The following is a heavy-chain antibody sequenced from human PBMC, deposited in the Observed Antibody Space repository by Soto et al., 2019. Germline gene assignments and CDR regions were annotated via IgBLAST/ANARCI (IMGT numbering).Heavy chain of an antibody. CDR3: ARASRIAADY. V-gene: IGHV4-31*03. J-gene: IGHJ4*02. Sequence: SETLSVTCTVSGGSISSGGYYWSWIRQHPGKGLEWIGYIYYSGSTYYNPSLKSRVTISVDTSKNQFSLKLSSVTAADTAVYYCARASRIAADYCGQATLVTVSS. CDR1: GGSISSGGYY. CDR2: IYYSGST. D-gene: IGHD6-13*01.